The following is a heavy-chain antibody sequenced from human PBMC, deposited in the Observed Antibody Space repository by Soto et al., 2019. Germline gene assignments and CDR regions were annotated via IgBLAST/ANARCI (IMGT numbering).Heavy chain of an antibody. CDR1: GFTLSSYW. D-gene: IGHD6-19*01. CDR2: INSDGSST. Sequence: EVQLVESGGGLVQPGGSLRLSCAASGFTLSSYWMHWVRQVPGKGLVWVSRINSDGSSTTYADSVKGRFTISRDNAKNTLYLQMNSPRAEDTAVYYCAVAVAGPTAIGYWGQGTLVTVSS. CDR3: AVAVAGPTAIGY. J-gene: IGHJ4*02. V-gene: IGHV3-74*01.